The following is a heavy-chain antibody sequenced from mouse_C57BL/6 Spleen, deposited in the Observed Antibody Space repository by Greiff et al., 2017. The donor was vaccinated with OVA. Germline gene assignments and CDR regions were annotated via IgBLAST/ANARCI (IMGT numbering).Heavy chain of an antibody. J-gene: IGHJ2*01. V-gene: IGHV1-76*01. CDR2: IYPGSGNT. D-gene: IGHD4-1*01. CDR3: ARSSWDGYYFDY. Sequence: VQLQQSGAELVRPGASVKLSCKASGYTFTDYYINWVKQRPGQGLEWIARIYPGSGNTYYNENFKGKATLTAEKSSSTAYMQLSSLTSEDSAVYFCARSSWDGYYFDYWGQGTTLTVSS. CDR1: GYTFTDYY.